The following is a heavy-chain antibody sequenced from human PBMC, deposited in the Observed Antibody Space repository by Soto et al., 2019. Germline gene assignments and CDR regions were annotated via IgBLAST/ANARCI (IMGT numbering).Heavy chain of an antibody. CDR3: ARTGLYDFWSGYYSGYGMDV. CDR1: GYTFTSYG. J-gene: IGHJ6*02. Sequence: QVQLVQSGAEVKKPGASVKVSCKASGYTFTSYGISWVRQAPGQGLEWMGWITAYNGNTNYAQKLQGRVTMTTDTSTSTAYMELRSLRSDDTAVYYCARTGLYDFWSGYYSGYGMDVWGQGTTVTVSS. D-gene: IGHD3-3*01. V-gene: IGHV1-18*04. CDR2: ITAYNGNT.